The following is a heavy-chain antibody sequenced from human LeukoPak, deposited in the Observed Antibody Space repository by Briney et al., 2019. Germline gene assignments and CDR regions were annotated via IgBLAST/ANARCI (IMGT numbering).Heavy chain of an antibody. Sequence: GGSLRLSCAASGFTFSSYDMHWVRQATGKGLEWVSAIGTAGDTYYPGSVKGRFTISRDNSKNTLYLQMNSLRAEDTAVYYCARCSDSDCYDYWGQGTLVTVSS. V-gene: IGHV3-13*04. D-gene: IGHD3-22*01. CDR2: IGTAGDT. CDR3: ARCSDSDCYDY. J-gene: IGHJ4*02. CDR1: GFTFSSYD.